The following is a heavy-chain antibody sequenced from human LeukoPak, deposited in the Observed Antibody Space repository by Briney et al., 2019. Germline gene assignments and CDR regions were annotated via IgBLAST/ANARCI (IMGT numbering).Heavy chain of an antibody. CDR2: INHSGST. D-gene: IGHD2-15*01. J-gene: IGHJ4*02. CDR1: GGSFSGYY. Sequence: TSETLSLTCAVYGGSFSGYYWSWIRQPPGKGLEWIGEINHSGSTNYNPSLKSRVTISVDTSKNQFSLKLSSVTAADTAVYYCARLVVVAAAFDYWGQGTLVTVSS. V-gene: IGHV4-34*01. CDR3: ARLVVVAAAFDY.